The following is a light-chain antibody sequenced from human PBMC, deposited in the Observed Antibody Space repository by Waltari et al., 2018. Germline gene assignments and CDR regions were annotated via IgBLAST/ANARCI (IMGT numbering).Light chain of an antibody. J-gene: IGKJ3*01. CDR1: QSISSW. CDR2: KAS. Sequence: DIQMTQSPSTLSTSVGDRVTITCRASQSISSWLAWYQQKPGKAPKLLIYKASSLESGVPLRFSGSGSGTEFTLTIISLQPDDFATYYCQQYNSYLFTFGPGTKVDIK. CDR3: QQYNSYLFT. V-gene: IGKV1-5*03.